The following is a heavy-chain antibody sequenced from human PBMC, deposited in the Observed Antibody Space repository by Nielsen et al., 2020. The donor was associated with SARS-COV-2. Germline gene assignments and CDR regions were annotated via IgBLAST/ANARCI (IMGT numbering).Heavy chain of an antibody. Sequence: GESLKISCAASGFPFSSYEMNWVRQAPGKALEWLSYIGGNGRNIFYADSVKGRFTISRDNSKNTLYLQMNSLRAEDTAVYYCAKDSHYDFWSGYSDYWGQGTLVTVSS. CDR3: AKDSHYDFWSGYSDY. J-gene: IGHJ4*02. V-gene: IGHV3-48*03. CDR2: IGGNGRNI. D-gene: IGHD3-3*01. CDR1: GFPFSSYE.